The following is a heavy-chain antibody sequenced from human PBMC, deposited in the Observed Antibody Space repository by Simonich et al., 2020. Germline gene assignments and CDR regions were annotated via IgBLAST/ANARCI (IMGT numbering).Heavy chain of an antibody. Sequence: EVQLVESGGGLVQPGGSRRLSCAASGFNFSSYWMSWVRQAPGKGLEWVANIKQDGSEKYYVDSVKGRFTISRDNAKNSLYLQMNSLRAEDTAVYYCARDGLGTAYYYYMDVWGKGTTVTVSS. J-gene: IGHJ6*03. V-gene: IGHV3-7*01. CDR1: GFNFSSYW. CDR2: IKQDGSEK. CDR3: ARDGLGTAYYYYMDV. D-gene: IGHD7-27*01.